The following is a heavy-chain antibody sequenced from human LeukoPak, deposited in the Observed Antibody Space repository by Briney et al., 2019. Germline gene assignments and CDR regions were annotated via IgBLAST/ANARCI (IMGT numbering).Heavy chain of an antibody. CDR2: ISDSGGRT. Sequence: GGSLRLSCAVSGITLSNYGMSWVRQAPGEGLEWVAGISDSGGRTNYAGSVKGRFTISRDNPKNTLYLQMNSVRAEDTAVDFCAKRGVVIRVILVGFHKEAYYFDSWGQGALVTVSS. J-gene: IGHJ4*02. CDR3: AKRGVVIRVILVGFHKEAYYFDS. D-gene: IGHD3-22*01. CDR1: GITLSNYG. V-gene: IGHV3-23*01.